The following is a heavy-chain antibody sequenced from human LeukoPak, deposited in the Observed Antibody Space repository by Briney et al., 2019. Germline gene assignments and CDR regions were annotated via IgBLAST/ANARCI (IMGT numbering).Heavy chain of an antibody. CDR3: ARDISARRITMVRGVMRPIDY. J-gene: IGHJ4*02. CDR2: ISAYNGNT. CDR1: GYTFTSYG. D-gene: IGHD3-10*01. V-gene: IGHV1-18*01. Sequence: GASVKVSCKASGYTFTSYGISWVRQAPGQGLEWMGWISAYNGNTNYAQKLQGRVTMTTDTSTSTAYMELRSLRSDDTAVYYCARDISARRITMVRGVMRPIDYWGQGTLVTVSS.